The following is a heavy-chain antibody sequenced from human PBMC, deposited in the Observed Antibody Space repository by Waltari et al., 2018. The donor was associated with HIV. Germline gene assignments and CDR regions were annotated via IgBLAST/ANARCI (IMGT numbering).Heavy chain of an antibody. J-gene: IGHJ4*02. CDR2: GKHSGNI. CDR3: SREGYGGNPANNFDF. CDR1: GGSFSGYY. Sequence: QVHLQQSGAGLLKPSETLSLTCTVSGGSFSGYYWSWIRQPPGQGLEWIGEGKHSGNINCDPARKGRLIISVETSKRQFSLGLKSVTAADTAVYYCSREGYGGNPANNFDFWGQGTLVSVSS. V-gene: IGHV4-34*01. D-gene: IGHD2-15*01.